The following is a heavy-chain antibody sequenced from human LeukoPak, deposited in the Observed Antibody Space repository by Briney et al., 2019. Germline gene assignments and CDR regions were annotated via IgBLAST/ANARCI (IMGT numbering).Heavy chain of an antibody. J-gene: IGHJ4*02. Sequence: ASVKVSCKASGYTFTGYYMHWVRQAPGQGLEWMGWINPSSGGTNYAQKFQGRVTMTRDTSISTAYMELSRLRSDDTAVYYCAKLGYCSGGSCHAFDYWGQGTLVTVSS. CDR2: INPSSGGT. D-gene: IGHD2-15*01. V-gene: IGHV1-2*02. CDR3: AKLGYCSGGSCHAFDY. CDR1: GYTFTGYY.